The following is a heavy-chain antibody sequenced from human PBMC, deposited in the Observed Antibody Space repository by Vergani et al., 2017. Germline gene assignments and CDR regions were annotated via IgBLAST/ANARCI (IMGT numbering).Heavy chain of an antibody. J-gene: IGHJ4*02. V-gene: IGHV4-59*01. CDR1: GGSISSYY. CDR3: ARGGSSSWYCDY. CDR2: IYYSGST. Sequence: QVQLQESGPGLVKPSETLSLTCTVSGGSISSYYWSWIRQLPGKGLEWIGYIYYSGSTNYNPSLKCRVTISVDTSKNQFSLKLSSVTAADTAVYYCARGGSSSWYCDYWGQGTLVTVSS. D-gene: IGHD6-13*01.